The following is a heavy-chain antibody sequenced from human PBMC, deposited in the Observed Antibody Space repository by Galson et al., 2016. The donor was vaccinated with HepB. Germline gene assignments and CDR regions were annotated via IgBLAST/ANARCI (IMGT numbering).Heavy chain of an antibody. CDR1: GSSIRSGYF. CDR3: ARDLEAAPGSLDIDF. D-gene: IGHD6-13*01. J-gene: IGHJ4*02. V-gene: IGHV4-38-2*02. Sequence: ETLSLTCSVSGSSIRSGYFWVWIRQPPGKELEWIGSIYHSGTTYYNPSLKSRITMSIDTSKNQFSLRLKSVTAADTAVYYCARDLEAAPGSLDIDFWDQGTLVTVAS. CDR2: IYHSGTT.